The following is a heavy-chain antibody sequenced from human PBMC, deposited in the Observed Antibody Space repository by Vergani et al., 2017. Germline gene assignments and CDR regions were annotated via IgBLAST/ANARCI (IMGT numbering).Heavy chain of an antibody. J-gene: IGHJ2*01. CDR2: IYNSGNG. CDR3: ASGKYYSDSTSHFRGRYFDV. Sequence: MKEKEKGKGLVKASETLSLTCTVSGDSIISRSYYWGWIRQPPGKGLEWIGSIYNSGNGDSSSSLKSRVTISADTSKNQFSLRLTSVTAADTAVYYCASGKYYSDSTSHFRGRYFDVWGRGTLFTVPS. CDR1: GDSIISRSYY. V-gene: IGHV4-39*01. D-gene: IGHD3-16*01.